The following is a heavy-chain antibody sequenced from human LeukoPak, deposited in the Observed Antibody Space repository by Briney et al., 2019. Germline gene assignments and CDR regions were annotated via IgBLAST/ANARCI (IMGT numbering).Heavy chain of an antibody. CDR2: ISGSGGST. J-gene: IGHJ4*02. CDR1: GFTFSSYA. V-gene: IGHV3-23*01. CDR3: AKGPITIFGVVTPSFDY. Sequence: PGGSLRLSCAASGFTFSSYAMSWVRQAPGKGLEWVSAISGSGGSTYYADSVKGRFTISTDNSKNTLYLQMNSLRAEDTAVYYCAKGPITIFGVVTPSFDYWGQGTLVTVSS. D-gene: IGHD3-3*01.